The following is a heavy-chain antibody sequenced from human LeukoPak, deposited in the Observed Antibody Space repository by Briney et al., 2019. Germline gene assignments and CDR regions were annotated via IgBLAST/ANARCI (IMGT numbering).Heavy chain of an antibody. J-gene: IGHJ3*02. Sequence: GGSLRLSCAGSAFTFSSYSMNWVRQAPGKGLEWVSSISGSSSDIYYADSVKGRFTISRDNAKKSLYLQMKSLRAEDTAIYYRARRGYYEYSGFDIWGQGTMVTVSS. D-gene: IGHD1-26*01. CDR1: AFTFSSYS. CDR3: ARRGYYEYSGFDI. V-gene: IGHV3-21*01. CDR2: ISGSSSDI.